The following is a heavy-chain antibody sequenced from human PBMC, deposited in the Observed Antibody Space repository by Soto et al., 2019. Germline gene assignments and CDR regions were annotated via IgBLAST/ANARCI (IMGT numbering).Heavy chain of an antibody. Sequence: PGASLKISCQGSGYSLTTYWIGWVRQIPGKGLEWMGIIYPGDSDTRYSPSFQGQVTISADKSISTAYLQWSSLKASDTAIYYCATGGYCSGTRCYNFFDYWGQGTLVTVSS. V-gene: IGHV5-51*01. CDR3: ATGGYCSGTRCYNFFDY. CDR1: GYSLTTYW. J-gene: IGHJ4*02. D-gene: IGHD2-2*02. CDR2: IYPGDSDT.